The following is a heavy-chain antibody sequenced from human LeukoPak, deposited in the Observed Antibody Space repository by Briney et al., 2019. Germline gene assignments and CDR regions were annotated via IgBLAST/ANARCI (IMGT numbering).Heavy chain of an antibody. V-gene: IGHV4-4*08. J-gene: IGHJ2*01. CDR2: IYSNGIT. CDR1: GGSIFSYY. Sequence: SETLSLTCTVSGGSIFSYYFNWIRQPPGKGLEWIGYIYSNGITNYNPSLRSRGTISITTSKNQFSLRLRSVTAADTAIYYCARRAYYDTSGYYPASGYFDLWGRGTLVTVSS. D-gene: IGHD3-22*01. CDR3: ARRAYYDTSGYYPASGYFDL.